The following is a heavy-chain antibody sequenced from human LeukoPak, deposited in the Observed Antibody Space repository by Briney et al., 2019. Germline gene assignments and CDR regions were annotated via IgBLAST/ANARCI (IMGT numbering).Heavy chain of an antibody. D-gene: IGHD6-19*01. Sequence: ASVKVSCKASGYTFTSYGISWVRQAPGQGLEWMGWISAYNGNTNYAQKLQGRVTMTTDTSTSTAYMGLRSLRSDDTAVYYCARVLAVAGTSDWFDPWGQGTLVTVSS. CDR1: GYTFTSYG. J-gene: IGHJ5*02. CDR2: ISAYNGNT. CDR3: ARVLAVAGTSDWFDP. V-gene: IGHV1-18*01.